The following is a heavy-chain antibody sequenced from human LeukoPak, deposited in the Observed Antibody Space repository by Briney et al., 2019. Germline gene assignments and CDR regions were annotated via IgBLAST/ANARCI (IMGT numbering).Heavy chain of an antibody. CDR3: AKASGQWLVYFDY. V-gene: IGHV3-23*01. J-gene: IGHJ4*02. CDR1: GFTFSSYA. Sequence: QSGGSLRLSCAASGFTFSSYAMSWVRQAPGKGLEWVSAISGSGGSTYYADSVKGRFTISRDNSKNTLYLQMNSLRAEDTAVYYCAKASGQWLVYFDYWGQGTLVTVSS. D-gene: IGHD6-19*01. CDR2: ISGSGGST.